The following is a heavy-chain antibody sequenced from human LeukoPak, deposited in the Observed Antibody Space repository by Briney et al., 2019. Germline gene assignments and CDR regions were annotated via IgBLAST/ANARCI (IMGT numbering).Heavy chain of an antibody. Sequence: SETLSLTCTVSGGSISSRSYYWGWIRQPPGTGLEWIGSIYYSGSTYYNPSLKSRVTISVDTSKNQFSLKLSSVTAADTAVYYCARLIFIAAVGSGIDPWGQGTLVTVSS. V-gene: IGHV4-39*01. CDR3: ARLIFIAAVGSGIDP. D-gene: IGHD6-13*01. CDR2: IYYSGST. CDR1: GGSISSRSYY. J-gene: IGHJ5*02.